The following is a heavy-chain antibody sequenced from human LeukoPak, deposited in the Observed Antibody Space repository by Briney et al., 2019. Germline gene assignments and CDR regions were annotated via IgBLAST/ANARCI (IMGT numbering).Heavy chain of an antibody. CDR1: GGSISSYY. D-gene: IGHD3-10*01. CDR3: ASSKYGSGSYMVY. CDR2: IYDSGST. J-gene: IGHJ4*02. Sequence: SETLSLTCTVSGGSISSYYWSWIRQPPGKGLEWIGYIYDSGSTNYNPSLKSRVTISVDTSKNQFSLKLSSVTAADTAVYYCASSKYGSGSYMVYWGQGTLVTVSS. V-gene: IGHV4-59*01.